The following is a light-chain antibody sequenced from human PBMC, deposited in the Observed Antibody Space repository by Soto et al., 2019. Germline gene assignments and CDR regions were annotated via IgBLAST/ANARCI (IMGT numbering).Light chain of an antibody. CDR2: EAS. CDR3: QQYNNWPPIT. J-gene: IGKJ5*01. Sequence: EIVLTQSPATLSLSPGERATLSCRASQSVSSYLAWYQQKPGQAPRLLXYEASNRATGIPARFSGSGSGTELTLTISSLQSEDFAVYYCQQYNNWPPITFGQGTRLEIK. V-gene: IGKV3-15*01. CDR1: QSVSSY.